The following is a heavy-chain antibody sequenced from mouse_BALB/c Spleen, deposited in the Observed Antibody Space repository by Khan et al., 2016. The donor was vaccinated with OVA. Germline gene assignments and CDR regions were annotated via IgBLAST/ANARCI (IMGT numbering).Heavy chain of an antibody. CDR2: ISSSGST. J-gene: IGHJ4*01. Sequence: EVQLVESGPGLVKPSQSLSLTCTVTGYSITSDYAWNLVRQFPGNKLERMGYISSSGSTTYNPALKSRISITRDTSKNQFYLHLNSVTTEDTATYYCARDGSRYNYAMDYWGQGTSVTVSS. CDR1: GYSITSDYA. CDR3: ARDGSRYNYAMDY. V-gene: IGHV3-2*02. D-gene: IGHD2-3*01.